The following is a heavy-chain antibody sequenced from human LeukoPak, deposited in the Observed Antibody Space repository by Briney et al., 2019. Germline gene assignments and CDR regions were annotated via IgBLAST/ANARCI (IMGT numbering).Heavy chain of an antibody. D-gene: IGHD2-2*02. CDR2: ISGSGGST. Sequence: TGGSLRLSCAASGFTFSSYAMSWVRQAPGKGLEWVSAISGSGGSTYYADSVKGRFTISRDNSKNTLYLQMNSLRAEDTAVYYCAKSHWTLGYCSSTSCYTGTDFDYRGQGTLVTVSS. V-gene: IGHV3-23*01. J-gene: IGHJ4*02. CDR3: AKSHWTLGYCSSTSCYTGTDFDY. CDR1: GFTFSSYA.